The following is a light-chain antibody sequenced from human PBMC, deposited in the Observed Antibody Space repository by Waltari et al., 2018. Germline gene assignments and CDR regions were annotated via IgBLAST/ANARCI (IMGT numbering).Light chain of an antibody. Sequence: QSVLTQPPSVSAAPGQKVTISCSGSNSNIGNNYVAWYQQHPGTGPKLLLYDNCGRPPRIPCLFTCSKSCASATLDITGLQTGDEADYYCATWDSSLSALFGGGTKLTVL. CDR3: ATWDSSLSAL. J-gene: IGLJ3*02. V-gene: IGLV1-51*01. CDR1: NSNIGNNY. CDR2: DNC.